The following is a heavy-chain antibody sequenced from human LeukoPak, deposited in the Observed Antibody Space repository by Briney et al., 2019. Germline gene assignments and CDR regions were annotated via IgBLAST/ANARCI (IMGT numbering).Heavy chain of an antibody. CDR3: ASLAGVTYGFDY. J-gene: IGHJ4*02. CDR1: GYTFTSYD. D-gene: IGHD2-21*02. CDR2: MNPNSGNT. V-gene: IGHV1-8*01. Sequence: ASVKVSCKASGYTFTSYDINWVRQAPGQGLEWMGWMNPNSGNTGYAQKFQGRVTMTRNTSISTAYMELSSLRSEDTAVYYCASLAGVTYGFDYWGQGTLVTVSS.